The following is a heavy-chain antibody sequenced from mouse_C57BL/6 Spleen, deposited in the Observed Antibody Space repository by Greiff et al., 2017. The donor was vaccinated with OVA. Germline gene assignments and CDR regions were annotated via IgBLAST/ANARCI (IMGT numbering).Heavy chain of an antibody. CDR3: ARSYGSSKDYYYAMDY. D-gene: IGHD1-1*01. CDR2: INPNYGTT. J-gene: IGHJ4*01. Sequence: EVKLVESGPELVKPGASVKISCKASGYSFTDYNMNWVKQSNGKSLEWIGVINPNYGTTSYNQKFKGKATLTVDQSSSTAYMQLNSLTSEDSAVYYCARSYGSSKDYYYAMDYWGQGTSVTVSS. V-gene: IGHV1-39*01. CDR1: GYSFTDYN.